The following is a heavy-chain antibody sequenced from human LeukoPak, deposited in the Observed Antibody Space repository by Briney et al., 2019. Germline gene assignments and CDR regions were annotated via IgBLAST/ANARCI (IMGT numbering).Heavy chain of an antibody. Sequence: ASVKVSCKASGYTFTGYYMHWVRQAPGQGLEWMGWINPNSGGTNYAQKFQGRVTMTRDTSISTAYMELSRLRSDDTAVYYCARRYFGSGSHYTDYWGQGTLVTVSS. CDR1: GYTFTGYY. V-gene: IGHV1-2*02. J-gene: IGHJ4*02. CDR2: INPNSGGT. CDR3: ARRYFGSGSHYTDY. D-gene: IGHD3-10*01.